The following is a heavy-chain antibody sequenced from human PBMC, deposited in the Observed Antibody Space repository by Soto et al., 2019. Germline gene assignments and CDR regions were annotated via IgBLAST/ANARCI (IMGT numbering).Heavy chain of an antibody. CDR3: ARVWGGAFDI. CDR1: GGSISSYY. V-gene: IGHV4-59*01. Sequence: QVQLQESGPGLVKPSETLSLTCTVSGGSISSYYWSWIRQPPGKGLEWIGYIYYSGSTNYNPSLKSRVTISVDTSKNQFSLKLSSVTAADKAVYSCARVWGGAFDIWGQGTMVTVSS. CDR2: IYYSGST. J-gene: IGHJ3*02. D-gene: IGHD3-10*01.